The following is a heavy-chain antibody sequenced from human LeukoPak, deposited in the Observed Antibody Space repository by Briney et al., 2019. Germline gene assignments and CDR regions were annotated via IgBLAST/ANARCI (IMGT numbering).Heavy chain of an antibody. CDR2: SSTYSGNT. V-gene: IGHV1-18*01. CDR3: AREGPVNYYGSGSYYTY. J-gene: IGHJ4*02. CDR1: GYTFTNYG. D-gene: IGHD3-10*01. Sequence: GASVKVSCKASGYTFTNYGISWVRQAPGQGLEWMAWSSTYSGNTNYAQRLQGRVTMTTDTSTSTAYMELRSLRSDDTAVYYCAREGPVNYYGSGSYYTYWGQGTLVTVSS.